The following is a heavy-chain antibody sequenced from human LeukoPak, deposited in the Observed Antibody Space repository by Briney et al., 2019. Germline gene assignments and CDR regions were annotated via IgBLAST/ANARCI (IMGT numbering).Heavy chain of an antibody. CDR1: GFSFSSYW. CDR2: ISNDESTI. CDR3: ARVPSSGISLADY. V-gene: IGHV3-74*01. J-gene: IGHJ4*02. Sequence: PGGSLRLSCAASGFSFSSYWMHWVRQAPGKGPVWVSLISNDESTIIYADSVKGRFTISRDNAKDTLYLQMNSLRAEDTAVYYCARVPSSGISLADYWGQGTLVTVSS. D-gene: IGHD6-19*01.